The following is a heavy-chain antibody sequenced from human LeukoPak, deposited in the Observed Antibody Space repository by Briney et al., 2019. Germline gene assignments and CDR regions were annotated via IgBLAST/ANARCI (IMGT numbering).Heavy chain of an antibody. CDR2: ISYDGSNK. CDR1: GFTFSSYG. J-gene: IGHJ4*02. D-gene: IGHD3-22*01. V-gene: IGHV3-30*18. CDR3: AKEGNYYDSSGYSLDYFDY. Sequence: GGSLRLSCAASGFTFSSYGMHWVRQAPVKGLEWVAVISYDGSNKYYADSVKGRFTISRDNSKNTLYLQMNSLRAEDTAVYYCAKEGNYYDSSGYSLDYFDYWGQGTLVTVSS.